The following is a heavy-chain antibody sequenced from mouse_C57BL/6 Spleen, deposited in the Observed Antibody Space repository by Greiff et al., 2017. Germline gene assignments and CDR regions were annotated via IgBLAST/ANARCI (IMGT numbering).Heavy chain of an antibody. V-gene: IGHV1-39*01. J-gene: IGHJ4*01. D-gene: IGHD1-1*01. CDR1: GYSFTDYN. CDR3: ARRGGYYCGSSVEAMDY. Sequence: VQLQQSGPELVKPGASVKISCKASGYSFTDYNMNWVKQSNGQSLEWIGVINPNYGTTSYNQKFKGKATLTVAQSSSTAYLQLNSLTSEDSAVXYCARRGGYYCGSSVEAMDYWGQGTSVTVSS. CDR2: INPNYGTT.